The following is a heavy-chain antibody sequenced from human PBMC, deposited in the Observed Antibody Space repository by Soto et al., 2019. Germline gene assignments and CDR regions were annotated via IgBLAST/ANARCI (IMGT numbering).Heavy chain of an antibody. Sequence: EVQVVESGGGVVQPGESLRLSCAASGFTFSNYWMSWVRQAPGKGLEWVANIKEDGSQTNYVDSVRGRFTISRDNAKNSLYLQMSSLRVDDTAVYYCWAPQYFGTPFDPRDHGTLVTVSS. V-gene: IGHV3-7*03. CDR3: WAPQYFGTPFDP. CDR2: IKEDGSQT. CDR1: GFTFSNYW. J-gene: IGHJ5*02. D-gene: IGHD3-9*01.